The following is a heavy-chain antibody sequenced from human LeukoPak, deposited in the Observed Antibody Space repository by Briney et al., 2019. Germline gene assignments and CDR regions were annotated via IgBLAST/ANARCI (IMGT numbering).Heavy chain of an antibody. V-gene: IGHV4-59*12. CDR3: ARGPRSSGYPSHLDY. CDR2: IYYSGGT. D-gene: IGHD3-22*01. CDR1: GGYISSYS. Sequence: SETLSLTCTVSGGYISSYSWSWIRQPPGKGLEWIGYIYYSGGTNYNPSLKSRVTISVDTSKNQFSLKLSSVTAEDTAVYYCARGPRSSGYPSHLDYWGQGTLVTVSS. J-gene: IGHJ4*02.